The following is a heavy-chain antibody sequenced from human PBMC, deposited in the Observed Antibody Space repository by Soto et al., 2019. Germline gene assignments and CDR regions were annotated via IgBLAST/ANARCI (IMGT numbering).Heavy chain of an antibody. CDR3: ARALNAYDSSGYYYEGAFDI. CDR2: INSDGSST. J-gene: IGHJ3*02. V-gene: IGHV3-74*01. CDR1: GFTFSSYW. Sequence: GGSLRLSCAASGFTFSSYWTHWVRQAPGKGLVWVSRINSDGSSTSYADSVKGRFTISRDNAKNTLYLQMNSLRAEDTAVYYCARALNAYDSSGYYYEGAFDIWGQGTMVTVSS. D-gene: IGHD3-22*01.